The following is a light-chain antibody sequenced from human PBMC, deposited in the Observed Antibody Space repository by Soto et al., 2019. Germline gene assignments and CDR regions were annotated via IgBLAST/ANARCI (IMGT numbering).Light chain of an antibody. V-gene: IGKV3-11*01. Sequence: TQSPATLSLSPGERAPLSCRASQSVSSYLAWYQQKPGQAPRLLIYDASNRATGIPARFSGSGSGTDFTLTISSLEPEDFAVYYCQQRSNWPPITFAQGTRLEI. CDR1: QSVSSY. CDR3: QQRSNWPPIT. CDR2: DAS. J-gene: IGKJ5*01.